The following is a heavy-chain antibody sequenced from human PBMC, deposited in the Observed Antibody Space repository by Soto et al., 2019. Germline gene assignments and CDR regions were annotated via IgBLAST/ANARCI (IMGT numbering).Heavy chain of an antibody. D-gene: IGHD4-4*01. V-gene: IGHV4-31*03. CDR2: IYYSGST. J-gene: IGHJ5*02. CDR1: GASISSGGYY. CDR3: ARLTLSNYGARWFDP. Sequence: SETLSLTCTVSGASISSGGYYWSWIRQHPGKGLEWIGYIYYSGSTYYNPSLKRRVTMSLDTSDNQFSLKLSSVTAADTAVYFCARLTLSNYGARWFDPCGQGTLVTVSS.